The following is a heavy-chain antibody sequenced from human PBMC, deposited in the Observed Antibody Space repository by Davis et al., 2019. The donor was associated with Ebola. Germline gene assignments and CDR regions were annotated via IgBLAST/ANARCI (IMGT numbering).Heavy chain of an antibody. V-gene: IGHV3-11*01. CDR2: ISSSGSTI. D-gene: IGHD6-19*01. CDR1: GFTFSDYY. Sequence: GESLKISCAASGFTFSDYYMSWIRQAPGKGLEWVSYISSSGSTIYYADSVKGRFTISRDNAKNSLYLQMNSLRAEDTAVYYCAKELAVAGGDAFDIWGQGTMVTVSS. CDR3: AKELAVAGGDAFDI. J-gene: IGHJ3*02.